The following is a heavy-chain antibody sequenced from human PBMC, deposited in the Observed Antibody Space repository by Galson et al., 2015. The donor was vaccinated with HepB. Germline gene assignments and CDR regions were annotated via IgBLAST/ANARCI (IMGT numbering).Heavy chain of an antibody. J-gene: IGHJ6*02. D-gene: IGHD2-2*01. V-gene: IGHV1-58*02. Sequence: SCKASGFTFTSSAMQWVRQARGQRLEWIGWIVVGSGNTNYAQKFQERVTITRDMSTSTAYMELSSLRSEDTAVYYCAADPAAGYCSSTSCYLDKSGYYYGMDVWGQGTTVTVSS. CDR2: IVVGSGNT. CDR1: GFTFTSSA. CDR3: AADPAAGYCSSTSCYLDKSGYYYGMDV.